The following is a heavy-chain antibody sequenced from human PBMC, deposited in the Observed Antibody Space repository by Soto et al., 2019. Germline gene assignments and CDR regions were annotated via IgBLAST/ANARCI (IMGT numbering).Heavy chain of an antibody. J-gene: IGHJ5*02. CDR2: ISYDGSNK. CDR3: AKAAARYSGSYGDWFDP. Sequence: QVQLVESGGGVVQPGRSLRLSCAASGFTFSSYGMHWVRQAPGKGLEWVAVISYDGSNKYYADSVKGRFTISRDNSKNTLSLKMNSLRAEDTAVYYCAKAAARYSGSYGDWFDPWGQGTLVTVSS. V-gene: IGHV3-30*18. D-gene: IGHD1-26*01. CDR1: GFTFSSYG.